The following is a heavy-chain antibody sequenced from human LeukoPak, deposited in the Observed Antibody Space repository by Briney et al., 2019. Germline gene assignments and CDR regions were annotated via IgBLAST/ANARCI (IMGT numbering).Heavy chain of an antibody. J-gene: IGHJ2*01. CDR3: AGDTGNYYYDSSGYQTEDWYFDL. V-gene: IGHV1-46*01. CDR1: GYTFTSYY. Sequence: ASVKVSCKASGYTFTSYYMHWVRQAPGQGLEWMRIINPSGGSTSYAQKSQGRVTMTRDMSTSTVYMELSSLRSEDTAVYYCAGDTGNYYYDSSGYQTEDWYFDLWGRGTLVTVSS. CDR2: INPSGGST. D-gene: IGHD3-22*01.